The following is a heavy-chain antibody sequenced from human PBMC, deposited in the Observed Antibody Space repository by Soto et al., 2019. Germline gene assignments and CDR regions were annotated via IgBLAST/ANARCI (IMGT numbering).Heavy chain of an antibody. CDR3: ARAAYGRSSGRYYFDC. CDR2: TIAYNGNT. V-gene: IGHV1-18*01. D-gene: IGHD6-6*01. CDR1: GYTFTSYG. J-gene: IGHJ4*02. Sequence: ASVKFSCKASGYTFTSYGIRWALQAPGQGLEWMGWTIAYNGNTNYAQKLQGRVTMTTDTSTRTAYMELRSLRSDDTAVDYCARAAYGRSSGRYYFDCWGQGALVTVSS.